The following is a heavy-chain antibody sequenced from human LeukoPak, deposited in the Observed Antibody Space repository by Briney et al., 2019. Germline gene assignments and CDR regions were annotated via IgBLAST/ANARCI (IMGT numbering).Heavy chain of an antibody. Sequence: ASVKVSCKASGYTFTSYDINWVRQAPGQGLEWMGWMNPNSGNTGYAQKFQGRVTMTRNTSISTAYMELSSLRSEDTAVYYCAREGRGEDIVVVPAAMGYWGQGTLVTVSS. CDR2: MNPNSGNT. CDR1: GYTFTSYD. J-gene: IGHJ4*02. CDR3: AREGRGEDIVVVPAAMGY. D-gene: IGHD2-2*01. V-gene: IGHV1-8*01.